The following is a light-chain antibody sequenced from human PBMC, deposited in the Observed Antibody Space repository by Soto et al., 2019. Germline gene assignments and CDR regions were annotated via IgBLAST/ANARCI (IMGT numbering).Light chain of an antibody. CDR2: KSS. J-gene: IGKJ2*01. V-gene: IGKV1-5*03. CDR1: QNINNC. Sequence: DIQMTQSPSTRSASVGDRVTITCRASQNINNCLAWYQQKPGKPPKPLIYKSSSLETGVPSSFSGSGSGSEFTLAISSLQPDDFATYSCQQYNSYSPYICSQGTKLEIK. CDR3: QQYNSYSPYI.